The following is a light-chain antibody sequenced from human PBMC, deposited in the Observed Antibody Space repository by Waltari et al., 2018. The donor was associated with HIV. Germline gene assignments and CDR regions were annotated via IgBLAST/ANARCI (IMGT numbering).Light chain of an antibody. CDR3: SSYTTTTTIL. Sequence: QSALTQPASVSGSPGQSITISCTGTNSDIGGYNYVSWYQQHPGKAPKLLNYAVTHRPSGISYSFAGSKSGNTASMTISGLQAEDEADYYCSSYTTTTTILFGGGTKVTVL. V-gene: IGLV2-14*01. J-gene: IGLJ3*02. CDR2: AVT. CDR1: NSDIGGYNY.